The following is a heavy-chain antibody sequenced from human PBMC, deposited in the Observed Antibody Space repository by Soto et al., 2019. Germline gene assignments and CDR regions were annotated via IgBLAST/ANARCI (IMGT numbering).Heavy chain of an antibody. V-gene: IGHV4-4*02. J-gene: IGHJ4*02. CDR1: GGSISSSNW. CDR3: ARRGSGSYYDY. Sequence: QVQLQKSGPGLVKPSGTLSLTCAVSGGSISSSNWWSWVRQPPGKGLEWIGEIYHSGSINYNPSLKSRVTISVDKSMNQFSLEVSAVTAADTAVYYCARRGSGSYYDYWGQGTLVTVSS. CDR2: IYHSGSI. D-gene: IGHD1-26*01.